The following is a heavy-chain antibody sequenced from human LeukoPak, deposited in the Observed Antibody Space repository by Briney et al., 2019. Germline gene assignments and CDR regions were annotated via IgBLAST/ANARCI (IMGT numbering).Heavy chain of an antibody. CDR1: GYTFTSYY. Sequence: GASVKVSCKASGYTFTSYYMHWVRQAPGQGLEWMGWINPNSGGTNYAQKFQGRVTMTRDTSISTAYMELSRLRSDDTAVYYCARDYNRVRPENWFDPWGQGTLVTVSS. J-gene: IGHJ5*02. V-gene: IGHV1-2*02. CDR3: ARDYNRVRPENWFDP. D-gene: IGHD1-1*01. CDR2: INPNSGGT.